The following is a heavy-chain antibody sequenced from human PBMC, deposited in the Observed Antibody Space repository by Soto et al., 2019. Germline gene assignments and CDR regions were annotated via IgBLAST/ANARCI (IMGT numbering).Heavy chain of an antibody. Sequence: PSETLSLTCTVSGGSISSSTYYWGWVRQPPGKGLEWIAYMHHSGSTNYNPSLKSRVTVSIDTSKSQVSLRLSSVTAADTAVYYRARQPDYWCQGILVTVS. J-gene: IGHJ4*02. CDR2: MHHSGST. CDR1: GGSISSSTYY. V-gene: IGHV4-61*05. CDR3: ARQPDY.